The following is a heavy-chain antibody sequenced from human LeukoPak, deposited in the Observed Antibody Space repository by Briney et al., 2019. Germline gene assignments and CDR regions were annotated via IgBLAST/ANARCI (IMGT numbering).Heavy chain of an antibody. CDR2: IYSGGNT. D-gene: IGHD3-22*01. Sequence: PGGSLRLSCAASGFTFSDYYMTWIRQAPGKGLEWVSVIYSGGNTYYADSVKGRFTISRDNSKNTLYLQMNSLRADDTAVYYCAREGVYFDSSGYYYYGMDVWGQGTTVTVSS. CDR3: AREGVYFDSSGYYYYGMDV. CDR1: GFTFSDYY. V-gene: IGHV3-66*01. J-gene: IGHJ6*02.